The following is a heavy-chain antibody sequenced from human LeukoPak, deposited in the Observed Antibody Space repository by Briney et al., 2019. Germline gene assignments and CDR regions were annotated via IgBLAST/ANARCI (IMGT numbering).Heavy chain of an antibody. V-gene: IGHV3-64*04. Sequence: GGSLRLSCSASGFAFSAYTIHWVRQAPGKGLKYVSAISDNGDSTYYADSVKGRFTISRDNSKNTLYLQMNSLRAEDTAVYYCARDVRYFDWLFDYWGQGTLVTVSS. CDR3: ARDVRYFDWLFDY. CDR2: ISDNGDST. CDR1: GFAFSAYT. J-gene: IGHJ4*02. D-gene: IGHD3-9*01.